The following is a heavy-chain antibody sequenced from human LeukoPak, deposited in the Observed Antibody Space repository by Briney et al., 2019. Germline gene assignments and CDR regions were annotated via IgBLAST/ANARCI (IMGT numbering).Heavy chain of an antibody. CDR3: ARYYDILSGYPPLLDY. V-gene: IGHV1-18*01. D-gene: IGHD3-9*01. J-gene: IGHJ4*02. CDR2: ISTYNGNT. Sequence: ASVKVSFKASGYTFTSYGFSWVRQAPGQGLEWMGWISTYNGNTYNAQTFPGRFTMTTDTSTSTVYMELWSLRSDDTAVYYCARYYDILSGYPPLLDYWGQGTLVTVSS. CDR1: GYTFTSYG.